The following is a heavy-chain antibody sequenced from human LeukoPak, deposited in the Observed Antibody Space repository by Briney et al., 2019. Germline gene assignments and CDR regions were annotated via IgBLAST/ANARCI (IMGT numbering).Heavy chain of an antibody. Sequence: SVKVSCKASGGTFSSYGISWVRQAPGQGLERMGRIIPILGIASCAQKFQGRVTITADKSTSTAYMELSSLRSEDSAVYYCARLVVTAIPVLDSWGLGTLVTVSS. V-gene: IGHV1-69*04. CDR3: ARLVVTAIPVLDS. CDR1: GGTFSSYG. J-gene: IGHJ4*02. CDR2: IIPILGIA. D-gene: IGHD2-21*02.